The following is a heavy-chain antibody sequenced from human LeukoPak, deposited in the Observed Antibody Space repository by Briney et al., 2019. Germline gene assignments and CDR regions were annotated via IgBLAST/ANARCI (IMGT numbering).Heavy chain of an antibody. D-gene: IGHD6-19*01. J-gene: IGHJ4*02. CDR3: AKDSWGNSGWYYFDY. CDR1: GFDFKFFA. V-gene: IGHV3-23*01. Sequence: GESLRLSCAASGFDFKFFAMSWVRQAPGKGLEWPSGISGSGGSTNYADSVKGRFTISRDNSKSTLYLQMKSLRAEDTAMYYCAKDSWGNSGWYYFDYWGQGTRVTVSS. CDR2: ISGSGGST.